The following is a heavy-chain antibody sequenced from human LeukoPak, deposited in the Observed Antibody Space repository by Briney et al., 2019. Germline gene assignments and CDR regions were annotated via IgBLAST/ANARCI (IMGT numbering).Heavy chain of an antibody. CDR2: IYPGDSDT. CDR1: GNSFSSYW. D-gene: IGHD6-13*01. CDR3: ARLGAAAGIDY. V-gene: IGHV5-51*01. J-gene: IGHJ4*02. Sequence: GESLKISCKGSGNSFSSYWIGWVRQMPGKGLEWMGIIYPGDSDTRYSPSFQGQVTISADKSINTAYLQWSSLKAPDTAMYYCARLGAAAGIDYWGQGTLVTVSS.